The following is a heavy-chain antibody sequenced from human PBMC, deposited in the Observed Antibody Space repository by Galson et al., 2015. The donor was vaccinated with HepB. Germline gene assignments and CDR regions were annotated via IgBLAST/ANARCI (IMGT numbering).Heavy chain of an antibody. CDR2: FDPEDGET. J-gene: IGHJ4*02. CDR3: ATRGGWGVSPGYYFDY. D-gene: IGHD3-10*01. Sequence: SVKVSCKVSGYTLTELSMHWVRQAPGKGLEWMGGFDPEDGETIYAQRFQGRVTMTEDTSTDTAYMELSSLRSEDTAVYYCATRGGWGVSPGYYFDYWGQGTLVTVSS. CDR1: GYTLTELS. V-gene: IGHV1-24*01.